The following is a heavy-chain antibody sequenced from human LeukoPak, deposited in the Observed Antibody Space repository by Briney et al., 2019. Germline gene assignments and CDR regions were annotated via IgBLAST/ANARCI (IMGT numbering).Heavy chain of an antibody. V-gene: IGHV3-30-3*01. J-gene: IGHJ6*02. CDR3: AREWRELGYCSSTSCLYGMDV. CDR2: ISYDGSNK. Sequence: PGRSLRLSCAASGFTFSSYAMHWVRQAPGKGLEWVAVISYDGSNKYYADSVKGRFTISRDNSKNTLYLQMNSLRAEDTAVYYCAREWRELGYCSSTSCLYGMDVWGLGTTVTVSS. CDR1: GFTFSSYA. D-gene: IGHD2-2*01.